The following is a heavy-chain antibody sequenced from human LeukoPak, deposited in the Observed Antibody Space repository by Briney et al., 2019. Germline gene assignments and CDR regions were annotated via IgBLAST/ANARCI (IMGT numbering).Heavy chain of an antibody. Sequence: KPSETLSLTCAVYGGSFSGHYWSWIRQPPGKGLEWIGEINHSGSTNYNPSLKSRVTISVDTSKNQFSLKLSSVTAADTAVYYCARVFGGNSAWYFDLWGRGTLVTVSS. CDR2: INHSGST. D-gene: IGHD2-21*02. V-gene: IGHV4-34*01. CDR3: ARVFGGNSAWYFDL. J-gene: IGHJ2*01. CDR1: GGSFSGHY.